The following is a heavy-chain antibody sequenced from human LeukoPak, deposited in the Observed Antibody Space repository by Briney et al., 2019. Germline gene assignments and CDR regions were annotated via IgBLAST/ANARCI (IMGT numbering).Heavy chain of an antibody. V-gene: IGHV4-34*01. CDR2: INHSGST. D-gene: IGHD5-12*01. J-gene: IGHJ4*02. CDR1: GGSFSGYY. CDR3: ARGLGIVATIPPYFDY. Sequence: SETLSLTCAVYGGSFSGYYWSWIRQPPGKGLEWIGEINHSGSTNYNPSLKSRVTISVDTSKNQFSLKLSSVTAADTAVYYCARGLGIVATIPPYFDYWGQGTLVTVSP.